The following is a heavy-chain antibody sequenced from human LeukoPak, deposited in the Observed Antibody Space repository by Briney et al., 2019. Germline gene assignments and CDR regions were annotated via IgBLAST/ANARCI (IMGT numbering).Heavy chain of an antibody. V-gene: IGHV1-2*02. D-gene: IGHD3-10*01. Sequence: GASVKVSCKASGYTFTGYYMHWVRQAPGQGLEWMGWINPNSGGTNYAQKFQGRVTMTRDTSTSTAYMELSRLRSDDTAVYYCARAEGLLWFGELHYWGQGTLVTVSS. J-gene: IGHJ4*02. CDR1: GYTFTGYY. CDR2: INPNSGGT. CDR3: ARAEGLLWFGELHY.